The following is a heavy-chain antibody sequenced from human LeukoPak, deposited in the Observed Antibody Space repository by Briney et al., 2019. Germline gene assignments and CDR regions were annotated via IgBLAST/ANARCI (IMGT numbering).Heavy chain of an antibody. J-gene: IGHJ6*02. D-gene: IGHD5-12*01. V-gene: IGHV4-39*01. CDR2: IYYSGST. CDR1: GGSISSSSYY. CDR3: GSGYDLGVSDWNYYYYGMDV. Sequence: SGTLSLTCTVSGGSISSSSYYWGWIRQPPGKGLEWIGSIYYSGSTYYNPSLKSRVTISVDTSKNQFSLKLSSVTAADTAVYYCGSGYDLGVSDWNYYYYGMDVWGQGTTVTVSS.